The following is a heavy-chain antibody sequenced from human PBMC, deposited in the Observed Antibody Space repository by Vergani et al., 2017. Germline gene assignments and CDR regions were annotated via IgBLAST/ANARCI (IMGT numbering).Heavy chain of an antibody. Sequence: QLQLQESGPRLVKPSETLSPTCTVSGGSISSSSYYWGWIRQPPGKGLGWIGSIYYSGSTYYNPSLKSRVTISVDTSKNQFSLKLSSVTAADTAVYYCARHLAYXGGDCYPYYYGMDVWGQGTTVTVSS. J-gene: IGHJ6*02. CDR1: GGSISSSSYY. CDR2: IYYSGST. CDR3: ARHLAYXGGDCYPYYYGMDV. V-gene: IGHV4-39*01. D-gene: IGHD2-21*02.